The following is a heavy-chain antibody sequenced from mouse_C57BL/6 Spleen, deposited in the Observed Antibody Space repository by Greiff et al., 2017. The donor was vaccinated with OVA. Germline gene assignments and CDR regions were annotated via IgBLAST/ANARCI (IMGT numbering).Heavy chain of an antibody. Sequence: VQLQQPGAELVMPGASVKLSCKASGYTFTSYWMHWVKQRPGQGLEWIGEIDPSDSYTNYNQKFKGKSTLPVDKSSSTAYMQLSSLTSEDSAVYYCARAYGSSYRGFDYWGQGTTLTVSS. J-gene: IGHJ2*01. V-gene: IGHV1-69*01. D-gene: IGHD1-1*01. CDR3: ARAYGSSYRGFDY. CDR2: IDPSDSYT. CDR1: GYTFTSYW.